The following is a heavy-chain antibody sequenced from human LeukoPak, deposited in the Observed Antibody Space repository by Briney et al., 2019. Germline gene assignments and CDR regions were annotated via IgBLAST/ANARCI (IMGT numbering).Heavy chain of an antibody. CDR2: IYYSGST. CDR3: AREDYYGSGSYNY. CDR1: GGSISSGGYY. V-gene: IGHV4-31*03. J-gene: IGHJ4*02. D-gene: IGHD3-10*01. Sequence: SETLSLTCTVSGGSISSGGYYWSWIRQHPGKGLEWIGYIYYSGSTYYNPSLKSRVTISVDTSKNQFSLKLSSVTAADTAVYYCAREDYYGSGSYNYWGQGTLVTVSS.